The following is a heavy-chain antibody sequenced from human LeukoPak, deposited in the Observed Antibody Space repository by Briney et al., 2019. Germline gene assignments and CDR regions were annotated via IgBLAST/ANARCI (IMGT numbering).Heavy chain of an antibody. CDR2: IIPILGIA. CDR1: GYTFTSYD. J-gene: IGHJ4*02. V-gene: IGHV1-69*04. CDR3: ARWTTTYLDY. D-gene: IGHD4-11*01. Sequence: ASVKVSCKASGYTFTSYDINWVRQAPGQGLEWMGRIIPILGIANYAQKFQGRVTITADKSTSTAYMELSSLRSEDTAVYYCARWTTTYLDYWGQGTLVTVSS.